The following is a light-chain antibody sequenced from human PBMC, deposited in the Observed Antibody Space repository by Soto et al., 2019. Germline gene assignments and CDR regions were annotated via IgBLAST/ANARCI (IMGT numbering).Light chain of an antibody. CDR2: ASS. J-gene: IGKJ5*01. CDR1: QSSGSNF. Sequence: IGLKLSPGALSLSPRERATLSCKTSQSSGSNFLAWYQHKPGQAPRLLIYASSNRATGIPDRFSGSASGTDFTLTINRLEPEDFAVYYCQLYGILPNFGHGTLLEIK. V-gene: IGKV3-20*01. CDR3: QLYGILPN.